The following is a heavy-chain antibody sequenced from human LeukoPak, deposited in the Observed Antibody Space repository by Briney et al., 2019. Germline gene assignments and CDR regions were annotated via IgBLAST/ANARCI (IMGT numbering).Heavy chain of an antibody. CDR3: AARRLTVTTEIDY. V-gene: IGHV3-30*02. CDR2: IRYDGSNK. CDR1: GFTFSSYG. D-gene: IGHD4-17*01. Sequence: GGSLRLSCAASGFTFSSYGMHWVRQAPGKGLEWVAFIRYDGSNKYYADSVKGQFTISRDNSKNTLYLQMNSLRAEDTAVYYCAARRLTVTTEIDYWGQGTLVTVSS. J-gene: IGHJ4*02.